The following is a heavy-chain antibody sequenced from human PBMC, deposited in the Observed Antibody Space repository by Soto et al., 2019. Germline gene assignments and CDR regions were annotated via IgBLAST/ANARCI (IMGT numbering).Heavy chain of an antibody. CDR2: LYDSGST. CDR1: GDSIRSYY. CDR3: ARDRAYYESSGLYFDY. J-gene: IGHJ4*02. V-gene: IGHV4-59*01. D-gene: IGHD3-22*01. Sequence: PSETLSLTCTVSGDSIRSYYWSWIRQPPGKGLEWIGYLYDSGSTSYNPSLKRRVTLSVDTSKSQFSLKLSSVTAADTAVYYCARDRAYYESSGLYFDYWGQGTLVTVSS.